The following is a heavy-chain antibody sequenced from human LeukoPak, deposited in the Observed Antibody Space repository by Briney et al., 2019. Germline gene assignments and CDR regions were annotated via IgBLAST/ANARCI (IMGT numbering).Heavy chain of an antibody. V-gene: IGHV4-34*01. Sequence: SETLSLTCAVYGGSFSGYYWSWIRQPPGKGLEWIGEINHSGSTNYNPSLKSRVTISVDTSKNQFSLKLSSVTAADTAVYYCARSRGPATAARSTFDYWGQGTLVTVSS. D-gene: IGHD2-2*01. CDR2: INHSGST. J-gene: IGHJ4*02. CDR1: GGSFSGYY. CDR3: ARSRGPATAARSTFDY.